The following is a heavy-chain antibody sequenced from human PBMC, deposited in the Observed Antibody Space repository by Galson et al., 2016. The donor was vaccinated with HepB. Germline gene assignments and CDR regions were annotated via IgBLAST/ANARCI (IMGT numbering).Heavy chain of an antibody. V-gene: IGHV4-59*01. CDR3: VRGGVRGARINY. Sequence: ETLSLTCTVSGGSINKYFWSWIRQPPGKGLEYIGYISYSGTTSSNPSLKSRVTMSLDTSKNQFSLKLTSVTAADTAVYYCVRGGVRGARINYWGQGTLVTVSS. D-gene: IGHD3-10*01. J-gene: IGHJ4*02. CDR1: GGSINKYF. CDR2: ISYSGTT.